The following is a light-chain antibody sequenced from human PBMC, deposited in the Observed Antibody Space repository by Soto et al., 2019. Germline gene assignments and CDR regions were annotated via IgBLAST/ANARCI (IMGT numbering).Light chain of an antibody. Sequence: QSVLTQPPSASATPGQRVTMSCSGYNIGSRSIYWYQHLPGTAPKLLIFSTDLRPPGVPDRVSGSKSGTSASLAIGGLQSGDEVNYYLASWDDSLNGWVFGGGTKVTVL. J-gene: IGLJ3*02. CDR3: ASWDDSLNGWV. V-gene: IGLV1-44*01. CDR1: YNIGSRS. CDR2: STD.